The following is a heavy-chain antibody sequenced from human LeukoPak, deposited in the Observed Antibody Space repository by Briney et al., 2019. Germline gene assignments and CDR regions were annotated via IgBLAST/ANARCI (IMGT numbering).Heavy chain of an antibody. CDR2: IIPIFGTA. Sequence: GASVKVSCKASGGTFSSYAISWVRQAPGQGLEWMGGIIPIFGTANYAQKFQGRVTITTDESTSTAYMELSSLRSEDTAVYYCARDPGRADCTNGVCSNGPSDYWGQGTLVTVSS. CDR3: ARDPGRADCTNGVCSNGPSDY. J-gene: IGHJ4*02. D-gene: IGHD2-8*01. CDR1: GGTFSSYA. V-gene: IGHV1-69*05.